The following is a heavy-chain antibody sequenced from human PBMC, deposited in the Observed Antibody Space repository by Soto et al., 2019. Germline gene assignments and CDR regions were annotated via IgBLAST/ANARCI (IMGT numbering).Heavy chain of an antibody. V-gene: IGHV1-69*13. CDR1: GGTFSSYA. Sequence: SLKFSCKDSGGTFSSYAISWVRQAPGQGLDWMGGIIPIFGTANYAQKFQGRVTITADESTSPAYMELSSRRSEDTAVYYCAGGHLVVVAATNPRSNCFDPWGQGTLVTVSS. D-gene: IGHD2-15*01. CDR2: IIPIFGTA. J-gene: IGHJ5*02. CDR3: AGGHLVVVAATNPRSNCFDP.